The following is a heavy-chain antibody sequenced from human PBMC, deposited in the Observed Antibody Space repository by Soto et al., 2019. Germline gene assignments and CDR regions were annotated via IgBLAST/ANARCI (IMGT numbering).Heavy chain of an antibody. D-gene: IGHD5-12*01. V-gene: IGHV1-69*01. J-gene: IGHJ4*02. CDR3: ARTIERWLQSGGLDY. CDR1: GSTFSSYA. Sequence: QVQLVQSGAEVKKPGSSVKVSCKASGSTFSSYAISWVRQAPGQGLEWMGGLIPIFGTANYAQKFQGRVTITADESTSTAYMELRSLRSEDTAVYYCARTIERWLQSGGLDYWGQGTLITVSS. CDR2: LIPIFGTA.